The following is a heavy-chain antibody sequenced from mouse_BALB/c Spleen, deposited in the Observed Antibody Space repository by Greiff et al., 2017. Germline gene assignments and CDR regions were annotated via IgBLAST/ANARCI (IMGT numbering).Heavy chain of an antibody. D-gene: IGHD1-1*01. CDR1: GFTFSSYA. Sequence: EVQRVESGGGLVKPGGSLKLSCAASGFTFSSYAMSWVRQTPEKRLEWVASISSGGSTYYPDSVKGRFTISRDNDRNILYLQMSSLRSEDTAMYDCARGGRSYEGAMDYWGQGTSVTVSS. CDR2: ISSGGST. CDR3: ARGGRSYEGAMDY. V-gene: IGHV5-6-5*01. J-gene: IGHJ4*01.